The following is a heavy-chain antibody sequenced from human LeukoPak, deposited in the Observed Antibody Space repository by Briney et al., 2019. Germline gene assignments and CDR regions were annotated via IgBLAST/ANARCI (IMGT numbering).Heavy chain of an antibody. V-gene: IGHV3-23*01. D-gene: IGHD6-19*01. CDR2: ISGSGGST. CDR1: GFTFSSYA. J-gene: IGHJ4*02. Sequence: GGSLRLSCAVSGFTFSSYAMSWVRQAPGKGLEWVSAISGSGGSTYYADSVKGRFTISRDNSKNTLYLQMNSLRAEDTAVYYCAKAGSSGWYSYDYWGQGTLVTVSS. CDR3: AKAGSSGWYSYDY.